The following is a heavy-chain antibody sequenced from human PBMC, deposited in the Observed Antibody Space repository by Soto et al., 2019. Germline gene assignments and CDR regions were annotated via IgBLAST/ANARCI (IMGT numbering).Heavy chain of an antibody. CDR1: GGYISSGGYY. D-gene: IGHD1-20*01. CDR2: IYYSGST. J-gene: IGHJ5*02. Sequence: QVQLQESGPGLVKPSQTLALTCSVSGGYISSGGYYWSGIRQHPGKGLEWIGYIYYSGSTYYNPALKSRVTISVDTSKNQCSLKLSSVTAADTAVYYCARVGGINWFDPWGQGTLVTVSS. V-gene: IGHV4-31*03. CDR3: ARVGGINWFDP.